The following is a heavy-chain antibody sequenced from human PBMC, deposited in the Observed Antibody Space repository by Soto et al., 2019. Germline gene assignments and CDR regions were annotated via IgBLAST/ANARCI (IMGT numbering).Heavy chain of an antibody. CDR2: IFYSGRT. J-gene: IGHJ4*02. D-gene: IGHD3-22*01. Sequence: QVQLQESGPGLVKPSQTLSLTCTVSGGSISSSGYYWTWVRQHPGKGLEWIGHIFYSGRTYYNTSLKSRVTISLDTSKNQFSFTLSSLTAADTAIYHCARADSSGLIDYWGQGTLVTVSS. V-gene: IGHV4-31*03. CDR3: ARADSSGLIDY. CDR1: GGSISSSGYY.